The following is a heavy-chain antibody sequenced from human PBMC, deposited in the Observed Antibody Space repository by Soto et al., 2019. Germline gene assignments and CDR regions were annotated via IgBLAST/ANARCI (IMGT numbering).Heavy chain of an antibody. D-gene: IGHD2-15*01. V-gene: IGHV3-64D*08. CDR1: GFTFSSYA. CDR3: VKDEGSCSGGSCNGWNV. J-gene: IGHJ6*02. CDR2: ISSNGGST. Sequence: EVQLVESGGGLVQPGGSLRLSCSASGFTFSSYAMHWVRQAPGKGLEYVSAISSNGGSTYYAASVKGRFTITRDNSKNTLYLQMSSLRAEDTAVYYCVKDEGSCSGGSCNGWNVWGQGTTVTVSS.